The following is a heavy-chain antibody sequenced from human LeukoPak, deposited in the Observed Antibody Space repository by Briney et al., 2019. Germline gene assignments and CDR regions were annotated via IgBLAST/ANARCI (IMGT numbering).Heavy chain of an antibody. CDR2: ISGSGGST. J-gene: IGHJ4*02. CDR1: GFTFSSYA. D-gene: IGHD3-22*01. CDR3: AKDSREYYDSSGYEMN. Sequence: GGSLRLSCAASGFTFSSYAMSWVRQAPGKGLEWVSAISGSGGSTYYADSVKGRFTISRDNSKNTLYLQMNSLRAEDTAVYYCAKDSREYYDSSGYEMNWGQGTLVTVSS. V-gene: IGHV3-23*01.